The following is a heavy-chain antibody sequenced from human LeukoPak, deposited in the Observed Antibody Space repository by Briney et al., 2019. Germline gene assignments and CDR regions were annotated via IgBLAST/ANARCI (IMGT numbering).Heavy chain of an antibody. CDR2: IYPGDSDT. CDR1: GYSFNAYY. Sequence: GESLKISCKGSGYSFNAYYIAWVRQMPGKDLGWMGAIYPGDSDTTYSPSLQGQVTISADKSATTAYLQWNSLKASDTAIYYCARLMTLVRGGLKRLPRSCGMDVWGQGTTVTVS. J-gene: IGHJ6*02. CDR3: ARLMTLVRGGLKRLPRSCGMDV. V-gene: IGHV5-51*01. D-gene: IGHD3-10*01.